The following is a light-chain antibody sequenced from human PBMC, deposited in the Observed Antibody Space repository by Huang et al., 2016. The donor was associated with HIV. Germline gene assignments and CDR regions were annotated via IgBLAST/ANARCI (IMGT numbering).Light chain of an antibody. CDR3: QKYNDVPRT. V-gene: IGKV1-27*01. J-gene: IGKJ1*01. CDR2: AAS. Sequence: DIQMTQSPSSLSASIGDRIPISCRASQDIDAYLAWYQHKPGKVPNLLIYAASTLQSGVPSRFSGSGSGTNFTLTIGSLQPEDVGSYYCQKYNDVPRTFGHGTKVEIK. CDR1: QDIDAY.